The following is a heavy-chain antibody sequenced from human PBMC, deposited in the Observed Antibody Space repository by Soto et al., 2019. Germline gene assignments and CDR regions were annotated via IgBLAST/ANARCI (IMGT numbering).Heavy chain of an antibody. J-gene: IGHJ4*02. CDR3: AIDDDYPDNAFDY. CDR2: ILKDGSDQ. CDR1: GFTFSNYG. Sequence: QVQLAESGGGVVQPGRSLRLSCAATGFTFSNYGMHWVRQAPGKGLEWVAVILKDGSDQKYADSMKGRFTIPRDNSENTLSLHMNSPRAEDTAVYYCAIDDDYPDNAFDYWGQGTLVTVSS. D-gene: IGHD4-17*01. V-gene: IGHV3-33*01.